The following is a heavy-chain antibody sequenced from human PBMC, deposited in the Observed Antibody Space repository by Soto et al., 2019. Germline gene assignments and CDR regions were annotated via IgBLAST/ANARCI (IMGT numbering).Heavy chain of an antibody. V-gene: IGHV3-74*01. D-gene: IGHD6-19*01. CDR1: GFTFSNYW. J-gene: IGHJ4*02. Sequence: LRLSCAASGFTFSNYWMHWVRQVPGKGLVWVSRINSDGSSTSYADSVKGRFTISRDNAKNTLYLQMNSLRAEDTAVYYCARDPAPSGRYDYWDQGTLVTVSS. CDR2: INSDGSST. CDR3: ARDPAPSGRYDY.